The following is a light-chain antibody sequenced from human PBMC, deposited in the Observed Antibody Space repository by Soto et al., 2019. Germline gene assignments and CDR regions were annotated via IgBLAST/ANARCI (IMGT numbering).Light chain of an antibody. J-gene: IGLJ1*01. V-gene: IGLV2-14*01. Sequence: QSVLIQPASVSGSPGQSITISCTGTSTDVGSCNYVSWYQQYPGKAPKLLIYEVTYRPSGLSHRFSGSKSGNTASLTISGLQAEDEADYYCSSCTSSNTLYVFGSGTKGTVL. CDR1: STDVGSCNY. CDR2: EVT. CDR3: SSCTSSNTLYV.